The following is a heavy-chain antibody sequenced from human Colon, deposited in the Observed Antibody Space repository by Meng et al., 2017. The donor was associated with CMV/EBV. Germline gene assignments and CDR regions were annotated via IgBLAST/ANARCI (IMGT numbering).Heavy chain of an antibody. V-gene: IGHV3-7*01. J-gene: IGHJ4*02. Sequence: GESLKISCVASGFTFSNHWMSWVRRAPGKGLEWVASIKQDGSETSYVDSVKGRFTISRDNGKNSLYLQIKGLRAEDTAVYYCARGLGSGTRRGVDYWGQGTLVTVSS. CDR1: GFTFSNHW. CDR2: IKQDGSET. D-gene: IGHD1-26*01. CDR3: ARGLGSGTRRGVDY.